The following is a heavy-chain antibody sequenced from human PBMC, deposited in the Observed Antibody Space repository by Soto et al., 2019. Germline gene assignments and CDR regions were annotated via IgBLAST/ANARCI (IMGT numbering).Heavy chain of an antibody. CDR1: GGSISSGGYY. Sequence: QVQLQESGPGLVKPSQTLSLTCTVSGGSISSGGYYWSWIRQHPGKGLEWIGYIYYSGRTYYNPSLRCRVTLSVDTAKNQFSLKLSSVTAADTAVYYCARSIGVAASGPFVYWGQGTLVTVSS. D-gene: IGHD6-25*01. J-gene: IGHJ4*02. CDR3: ARSIGVAASGPFVY. CDR2: IYYSGRT. V-gene: IGHV4-31*03.